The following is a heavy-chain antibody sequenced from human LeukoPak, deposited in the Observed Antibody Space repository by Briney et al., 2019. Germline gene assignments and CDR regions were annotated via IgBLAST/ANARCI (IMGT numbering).Heavy chain of an antibody. V-gene: IGHV4-34*01. D-gene: IGHD3-10*01. CDR1: GGSFSGYY. CDR3: ARHAYGSGAAIISYYMDV. J-gene: IGHJ6*03. CDR2: INHSGST. Sequence: SETLSLTCAVYGGSFSGYYWSWIRQPPGKGLEWIGEINHSGSTNYNPSLKSRVTISVDTSKNQFSLKLSSVTAADTAVYYCARHAYGSGAAIISYYMDVWGKGTTVTISS.